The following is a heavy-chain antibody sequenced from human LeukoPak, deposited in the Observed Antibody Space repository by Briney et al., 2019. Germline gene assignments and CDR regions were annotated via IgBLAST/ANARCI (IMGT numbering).Heavy chain of an antibody. Sequence: PSETLSLTCSVSGDSVSRSGSYWDWIRQPPGKGLEWIGTIYFSGRTYYSPSLKSRVTMSVDPSNNQFSLNLRSVTAADTAVYYCARRRYYDGSGYLEWGQGTLLSVSS. V-gene: IGHV4-39*01. CDR2: IYFSGRT. CDR1: GDSVSRSGSY. J-gene: IGHJ1*01. D-gene: IGHD3-22*01. CDR3: ARRRYYDGSGYLE.